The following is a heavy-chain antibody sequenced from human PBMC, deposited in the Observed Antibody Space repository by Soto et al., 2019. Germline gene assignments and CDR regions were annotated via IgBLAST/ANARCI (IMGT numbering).Heavy chain of an antibody. CDR2: ISGSGGST. CDR3: AKGPYYYDSSGYYHY. V-gene: IGHV3-23*01. Sequence: GGSLRLSCAASGFTFSSYAMSWVRQAPGKGLEWVSAISGSGGSTYYADSVKGRFTISRDNSKNTLYLQMNSLRAEDTAVYYCAKGPYYYDSSGYYHYWGQGTLVTVSS. J-gene: IGHJ4*02. D-gene: IGHD3-22*01. CDR1: GFTFSSYA.